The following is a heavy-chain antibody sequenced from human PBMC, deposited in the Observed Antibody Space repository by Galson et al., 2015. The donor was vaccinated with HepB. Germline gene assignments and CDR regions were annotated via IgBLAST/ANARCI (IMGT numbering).Heavy chain of an antibody. CDR3: ARDKETLVGGLYGMDV. CDR1: GGSLSGYK. J-gene: IGHJ6*02. D-gene: IGHD2-2*01. V-gene: IGHV4-34*01. Sequence: SETLSLTCAVYGGSLSGYKWSWIRQPPGKGLEWVGEINHSGRTKYNPSLKSRVSISGDRSKNQFSLKVTSVAAADTAVYYCARDKETLVGGLYGMDVWGQGTTVTVSS. CDR2: INHSGRT.